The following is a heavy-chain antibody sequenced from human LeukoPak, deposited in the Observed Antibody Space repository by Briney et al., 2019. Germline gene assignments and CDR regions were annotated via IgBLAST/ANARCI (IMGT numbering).Heavy chain of an antibody. V-gene: IGHV4-59*08. J-gene: IGHJ6*02. CDR3: VRHEAVAGTYYYYGMDV. D-gene: IGHD6-19*01. Sequence: PSETLSLTCTVSGGSISSYYWSWIRQPPGKGLEWIGYIYYSGSTNYNPSLKSRVTISVDTSKNQFSLKLSSVTAADTAVYYCVRHEAVAGTYYYYGMDVWGQGTTVTVSS. CDR2: IYYSGST. CDR1: GGSISSYY.